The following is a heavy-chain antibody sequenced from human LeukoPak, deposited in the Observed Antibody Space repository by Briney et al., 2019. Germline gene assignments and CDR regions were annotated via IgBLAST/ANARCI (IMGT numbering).Heavy chain of an antibody. V-gene: IGHV1-46*01. D-gene: IGHD1-26*01. J-gene: IGHJ4*02. CDR2: NNPSGGRT. Sequence: ASVKVSCKASGYTFSNYYIHWVRQAPGQGLEWMGVNNPSGGRTTYAQKFQRRVTMTRDTSTSTAYMDLSSLRSDDTAVYYCSRELGGSYFDYWGQGTLVTVSS. CDR1: GYTFSNYY. CDR3: SRELGGSYFDY.